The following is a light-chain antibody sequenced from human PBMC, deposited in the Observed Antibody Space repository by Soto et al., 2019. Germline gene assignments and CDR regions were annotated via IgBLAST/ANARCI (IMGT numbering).Light chain of an antibody. V-gene: IGKV3-11*01. CDR3: QQRSTFRT. CDR1: QSVSSY. J-gene: IGKJ1*01. CDR2: DAS. Sequence: EIVLTQSPATLSLSPGERATLSCRASQSVSSYLAWYQQKPGQAPRLLTYDASNRATGIPARFSGSGSGTDFTLTISSLEPEDFAVYYCQQRSTFRTFGQGTKVDIK.